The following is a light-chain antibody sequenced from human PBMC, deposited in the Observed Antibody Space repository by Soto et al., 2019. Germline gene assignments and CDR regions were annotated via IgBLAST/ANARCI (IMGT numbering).Light chain of an antibody. J-gene: IGLJ2*01. CDR2: LSSDGSH. V-gene: IGLV4-69*01. CDR1: SGHSSYA. CDR3: QTWDTGARVV. Sequence: QSVLTQSPSASASLGASVKLTCTLSSGHSSYAIAWHQQQPEKGPRYLMKLSSDGSHSKGDVIPDRCSGSSSGAERYLTISSLQSEDEADYYCQTWDTGARVVFGGGTKLTVL.